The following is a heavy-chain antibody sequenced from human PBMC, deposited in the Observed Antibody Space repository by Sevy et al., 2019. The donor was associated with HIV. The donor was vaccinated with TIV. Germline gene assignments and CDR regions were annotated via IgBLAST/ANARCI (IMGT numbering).Heavy chain of an antibody. V-gene: IGHV3-21*06. J-gene: IGHJ4*02. CDR1: GFTFITYN. Sequence: GGSLLSCAASGFTFITYNMNWVRQAPGKGLEWVSSISGSSNYIYYAESLKGRFIVSRDNAKDTLYLQMNSLRADDTALYYCARGPPDGSYDYFDYWGQGTLVTVSS. CDR3: ARGPPDGSYDYFDY. CDR2: ISGSSNYI. D-gene: IGHD1-26*01.